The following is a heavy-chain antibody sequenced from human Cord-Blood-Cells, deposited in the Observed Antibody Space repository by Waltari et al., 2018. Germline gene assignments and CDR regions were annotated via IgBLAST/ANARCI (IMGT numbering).Heavy chain of an antibody. V-gene: IGHV1-18*01. Sequence: QVQLVQSGAEVKKPGASVKVSCKASGYTFTSYGFRWLRQAPGQGLEWMGWISAYNGNTNYAQKLQGRVTMTTDTSTSTAYMELRSLRSDDTAVYYCARGPTDSSGYYYYWYFDLWGRGTLVTVSS. CDR1: GYTFTSYG. J-gene: IGHJ2*01. D-gene: IGHD3-22*01. CDR3: ARGPTDSSGYYYYWYFDL. CDR2: ISAYNGNT.